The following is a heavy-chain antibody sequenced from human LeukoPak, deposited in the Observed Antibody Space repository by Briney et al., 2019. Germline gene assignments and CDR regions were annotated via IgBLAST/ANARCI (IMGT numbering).Heavy chain of an antibody. D-gene: IGHD6-6*01. J-gene: IGHJ4*02. CDR2: ISSSSSYI. CDR1: GFTFSSYN. CDR3: ARDPPYSSSSDGDY. V-gene: IGHV3-21*01. Sequence: GGSLRLSCVASGFTFSSYNMNWLRQAPGKGLEWVSSISSSSSYIYYAVSGKVRFTIYRDNAKNSLYLQMNSPRAEDTAVYYCARDPPYSSSSDGDYRGQGTLVTVSS.